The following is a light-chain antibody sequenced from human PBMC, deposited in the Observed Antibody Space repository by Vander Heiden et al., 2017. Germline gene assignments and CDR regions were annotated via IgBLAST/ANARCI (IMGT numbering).Light chain of an antibody. CDR3: QQYDNLPLT. CDR2: AAS. Sequence: DIQMTQSPSSLSASVGDRVTITCQASQDISNYVNWYQQKPEKAPKLLIYAASNLETGVPSRFSGSGSGTDFTFTISSLQPEDIATYYCQQYDNLPLTFGGGTKVEIK. J-gene: IGKJ4*01. V-gene: IGKV1-33*01. CDR1: QDISNY.